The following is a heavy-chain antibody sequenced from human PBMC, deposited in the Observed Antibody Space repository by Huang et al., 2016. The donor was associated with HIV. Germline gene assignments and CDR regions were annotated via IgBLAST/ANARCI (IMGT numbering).Heavy chain of an antibody. CDR2: IYYSGSP. CDR1: GGSIKSRNYY. CDR3: ARRQGSGYYFYFDY. V-gene: IGHV4-39*01. D-gene: IGHD3-22*01. J-gene: IGHJ4*02. Sequence: QLQLQESGPGLVKPSDTLSLNCTISGGSIKSRNYYWGWVRQAPGKGLEWIGDIYYSGSPYYNPALRSRVSLSVDTCKNQVTLKVNAVIAADTAVYYCARRQGSGYYFYFDYWGRGIPVTVSA.